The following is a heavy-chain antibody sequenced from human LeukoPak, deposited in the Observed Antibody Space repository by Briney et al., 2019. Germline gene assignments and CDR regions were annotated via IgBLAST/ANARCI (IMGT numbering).Heavy chain of an antibody. Sequence: GESLKISCKGSGYSFTSYWIGWVRQMPGKGLEWMGIIYPGDSDTRYSPSFQGQVTISADKSISTAYLQWSSLKASDTAMYYCARPAGGGDFPDAFDIWGQGTMVTVSS. V-gene: IGHV5-51*01. D-gene: IGHD4-17*01. CDR2: IYPGDSDT. CDR1: GYSFTSYW. J-gene: IGHJ3*02. CDR3: ARPAGGGDFPDAFDI.